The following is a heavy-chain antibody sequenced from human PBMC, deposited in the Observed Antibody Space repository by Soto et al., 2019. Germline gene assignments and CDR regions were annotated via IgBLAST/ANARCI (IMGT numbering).Heavy chain of an antibody. Sequence: QVQLQQSGPRLVKPSETLSLTCTVSSGPSSSHNWGWIRQSPGRGLEWIGYVYYNGDTSYNPSLTSRVTISADTSTNNISLTLTAVTAADTAVYYCVRQGIDYLHGLVDVWGQGTTVSVSS. V-gene: IGHV4-59*08. CDR3: VRQGIDYLHGLVDV. D-gene: IGHD1-26*01. J-gene: IGHJ6*02. CDR2: VYYNGDT. CDR1: SGPSSSHN.